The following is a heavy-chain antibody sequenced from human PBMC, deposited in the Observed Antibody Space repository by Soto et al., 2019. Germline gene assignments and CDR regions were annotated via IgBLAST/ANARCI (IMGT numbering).Heavy chain of an antibody. J-gene: IGHJ4*02. V-gene: IGHV3-30-3*01. Sequence: QVLLVESGGGVVQPGQSLRLSCAASGFIFSNFAMHWVRQAPGKGLEWMACISYDGNNKYYANSVKGQFTISRDNSKNTVYLQMQSLRAEDTALYYCARGDYFDSSGYSFDFWGQGTLVTVSS. D-gene: IGHD3-22*01. CDR1: GFIFSNFA. CDR2: ISYDGNNK. CDR3: ARGDYFDSSGYSFDF.